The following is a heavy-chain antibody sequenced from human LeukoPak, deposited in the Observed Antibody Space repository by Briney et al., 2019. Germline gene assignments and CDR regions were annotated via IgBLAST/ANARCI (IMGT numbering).Heavy chain of an antibody. J-gene: IGHJ4*02. CDR1: GFTFDAYG. V-gene: IGHV3-30*18. Sequence: PGGSLRLSCAASGFTFDAYGIHWVRQAPGKGLEWVAGISYDENYRSYAESVKGRFTISRDNSKNTLYLQMNSLRAEDTAVYYCAKDRGGYTYYPFLSYFFDYWGQGTLVTVSS. D-gene: IGHD5-12*01. CDR3: AKDRGGYTYYPFLSYFFDY. CDR2: ISYDENYR.